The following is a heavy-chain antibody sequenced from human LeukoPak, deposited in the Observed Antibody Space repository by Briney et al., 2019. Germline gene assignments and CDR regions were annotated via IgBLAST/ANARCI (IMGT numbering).Heavy chain of an antibody. J-gene: IGHJ3*02. CDR1: GYTFTGYY. CDR3: ARYYYVIDAFDI. D-gene: IGHD3-10*02. Sequence: ASVKVSCKASGYTFTGYYMHWVRQAPGQGLEWMGWISPNSGGTNYAQKFQGRVTMTRDTSISTAYMELSRLRSDDTAVYYCARYYYVIDAFDIWGQGTMVTVSS. V-gene: IGHV1-2*02. CDR2: ISPNSGGT.